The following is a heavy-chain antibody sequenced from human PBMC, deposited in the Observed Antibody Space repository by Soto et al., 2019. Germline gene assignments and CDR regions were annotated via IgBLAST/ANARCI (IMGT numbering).Heavy chain of an antibody. J-gene: IGHJ4*02. CDR1: GCTFSNYA. Sequence: GGSLRLSCAASGCTFSNYAMSWVRQAPGKGLEWVSDISNSGSSTFYEDSVKGRFTISRDNSKNTLYLQMNSLRAEDTAVYYCALRFHSSGWYYDYWGQGTLVTVSS. CDR3: ALRFHSSGWYYDY. V-gene: IGHV3-23*01. D-gene: IGHD6-19*01. CDR2: ISNSGSST.